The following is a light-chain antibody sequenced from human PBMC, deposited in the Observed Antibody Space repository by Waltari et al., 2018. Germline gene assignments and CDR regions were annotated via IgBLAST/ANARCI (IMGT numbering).Light chain of an antibody. J-gene: IGLJ3*02. CDR1: SAHSSKV. Sequence: QLVLTQSPSASASLGASVKLTCTLSSAHSSKVIAWLQQQPKKGPRYLMKVNSDGTQNKGDEIPARFSGSISGAERYLTISSLQSEDEADYYCQTGGHGTWVFGGGTKLTVL. CDR3: QTGGHGTWV. V-gene: IGLV4-69*01. CDR2: VNSDGTQ.